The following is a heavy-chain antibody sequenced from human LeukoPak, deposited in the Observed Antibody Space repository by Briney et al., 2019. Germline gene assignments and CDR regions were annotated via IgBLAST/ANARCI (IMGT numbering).Heavy chain of an antibody. CDR1: GGSISSGGSS. V-gene: IGHV4-30-2*01. CDR3: ARMGYYYAFDI. Sequence: SETLSLTCAVSGGSISSGGSSWSWIRQPPGKGLEWIGYIYHSGSTYYNPSLKSRVTISVDRSKNQFSLKLSSVTAADTAVYYCARMGYYYAFDIWGQGTMVTVSS. CDR2: IYHSGST. J-gene: IGHJ3*02. D-gene: IGHD3-10*01.